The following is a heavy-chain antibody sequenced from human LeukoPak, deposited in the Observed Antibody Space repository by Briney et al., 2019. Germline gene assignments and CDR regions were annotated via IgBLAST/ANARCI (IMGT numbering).Heavy chain of an antibody. D-gene: IGHD5-24*01. Sequence: PSETLSLTCTVSGGSISSFYWSWIRQPTGKGLEWIGYIYHSGSAKYNPSLKSRVTISVDTSKNQFSLKLSSVTAADTAVYYCARQPVEMSTIAAIDYWGQGTLVTVSS. J-gene: IGHJ4*02. CDR2: IYHSGSA. CDR3: ARQPVEMSTIAAIDY. V-gene: IGHV4-59*01. CDR1: GGSISSFY.